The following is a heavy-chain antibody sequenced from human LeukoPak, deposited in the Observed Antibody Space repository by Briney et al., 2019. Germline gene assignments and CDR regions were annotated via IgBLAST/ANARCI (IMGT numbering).Heavy chain of an antibody. J-gene: IGHJ6*03. Sequence: PSETLSLTCTVSGGSISSSSYYWGWIRQPPGKRLEWTGGISYSGSTYYNPSLKSRVTISVDTSKNQFSLKLSSVTAADTAVYYCARSYGSGSYPYYYYYMDVWGKGTTVTVSS. CDR3: ARSYGSGSYPYYYYYMDV. CDR1: GGSISSSSYY. CDR2: ISYSGST. D-gene: IGHD3-10*01. V-gene: IGHV4-39*07.